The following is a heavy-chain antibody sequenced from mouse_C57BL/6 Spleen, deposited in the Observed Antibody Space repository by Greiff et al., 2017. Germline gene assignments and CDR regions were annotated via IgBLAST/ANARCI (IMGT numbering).Heavy chain of an antibody. J-gene: IGHJ4*01. V-gene: IGHV5-16*01. D-gene: IGHD1-1*01. Sequence: DVQLVESEGGLVQPGSSMKLSCTASGFTFSDYYMAWVRQVPEKGLEWVANINYDGSSTYYLDSLKSRFIISRDNAKNILYLQMSSLKSEDTSTYYCAREIYGSSTYYAMDYWGQGTSVTVSS. CDR1: GFTFSDYY. CDR2: INYDGSST. CDR3: AREIYGSSTYYAMDY.